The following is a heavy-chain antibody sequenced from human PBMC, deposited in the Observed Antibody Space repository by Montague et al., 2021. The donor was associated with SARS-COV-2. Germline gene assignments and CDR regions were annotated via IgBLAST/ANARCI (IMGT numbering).Heavy chain of an antibody. D-gene: IGHD2-2*01. Sequence: SETLSLTCTVSGDSISSGYFYWGWIRQPPGKGLEWVGTIHYSGITYYNPSLESRVTISVDTSRNQFSLKLSSVTAADTAIYYCARHLATSGPAAVSDYWGQGTLVTVSS. CDR3: ARHLATSGPAAVSDY. CDR2: IHYSGIT. CDR1: GDSISSGYFY. J-gene: IGHJ4*02. V-gene: IGHV4-39*01.